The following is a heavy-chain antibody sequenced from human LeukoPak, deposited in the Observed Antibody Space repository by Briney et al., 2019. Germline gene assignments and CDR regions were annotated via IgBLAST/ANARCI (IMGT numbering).Heavy chain of an antibody. J-gene: IGHJ6*04. CDR3: ARDSTSGAMDV. CDR1: GYTFTGYY. CDR2: INPNSGGT. V-gene: IGHV1-2*04. Sequence: GASVTVSCKASGYTFTGYYMHWVRQAPGQGLEWMGWINPNSGGTNYAQKFQGWVTMTRDTSISIAYMELSRLRSDDTAVYYCARDSTSGAMDVWGKGTTVTVSS. D-gene: IGHD4/OR15-4a*01.